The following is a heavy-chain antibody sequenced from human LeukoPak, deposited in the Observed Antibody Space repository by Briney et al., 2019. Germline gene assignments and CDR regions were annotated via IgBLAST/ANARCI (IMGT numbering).Heavy chain of an antibody. CDR3: VRDFVGASYYFDY. J-gene: IGHJ4*02. CDR2: VSTGGNYR. V-gene: IGHV3-21*01. Sequence: GRSLRLSCAASGFIFSTYTMNWVRQAPGKGLQWVSSVSTGGNYRYYADSVKGRFTISRDNAKNSLYLQMNSLRAEDTAVYYCVRDFVGASYYFDYWGQGTLVTVSS. D-gene: IGHD1-26*01. CDR1: GFIFSTYT.